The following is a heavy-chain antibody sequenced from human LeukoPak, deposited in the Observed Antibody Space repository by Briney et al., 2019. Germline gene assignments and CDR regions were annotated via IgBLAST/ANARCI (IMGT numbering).Heavy chain of an antibody. CDR2: SYHSGST. V-gene: IGHV4-38-2*02. CDR3: ARDPSDAQGFDC. J-gene: IGHJ5*01. CDR1: GYSISSGYY. Sequence: PSETLSLTCTVSGYSISSGYYWGWIRQPPGKGLEWIGSSYHSGSTYYNPSLKSRVTISVDTSKNQFSLHLISVTPEDTAVYYCARDPSDAQGFDCWGQGPLVTVSS.